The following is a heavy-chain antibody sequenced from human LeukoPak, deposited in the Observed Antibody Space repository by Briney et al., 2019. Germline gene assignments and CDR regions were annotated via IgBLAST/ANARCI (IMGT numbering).Heavy chain of an antibody. J-gene: IGHJ4*02. Sequence: PGGSLRLSCAASAFTFSSYVMSWVRQAPGKGLEWVSAISGRGGSTYYADSVKGRFTISRDNPKNTLNPQMNSLTAEDTAVYYCAKGSRGDYGCGGCPYLDYWGQGTLVTVSS. D-gene: IGHD4/OR15-4a*01. CDR3: AKGSRGDYGCGGCPYLDY. CDR1: AFTFSSYV. CDR2: ISGRGGST. V-gene: IGHV3-23*01.